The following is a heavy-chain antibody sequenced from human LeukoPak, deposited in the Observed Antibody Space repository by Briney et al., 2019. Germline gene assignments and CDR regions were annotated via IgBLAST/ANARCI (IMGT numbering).Heavy chain of an antibody. CDR3: ARDLDTYHDY. CDR2: INWNGGST. CDR1: GFSFSTYE. V-gene: IGHV3-20*04. D-gene: IGHD5-18*01. J-gene: IGHJ4*02. Sequence: SGGSLRLSCAASGFSFSTYEMNWVRQGPGKGLEWVSGINWNGGSTGYADSVKGRFTISRDNAKNSLYLQMNSLRAEDTALYYCARDLDTYHDYWGQGTLVTVSS.